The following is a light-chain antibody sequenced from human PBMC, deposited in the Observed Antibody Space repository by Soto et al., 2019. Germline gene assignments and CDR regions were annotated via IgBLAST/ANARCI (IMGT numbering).Light chain of an antibody. CDR1: TSNIGSNT. V-gene: IGLV1-44*01. CDR2: SND. J-gene: IGLJ3*02. CDR3: AIWDLTLSAWV. Sequence: QSVLTQPPSASGTPGQRVTISCSGTTSNIGSNTVSWYHHLPGTAPKLLIYSNDQRPSGVADRFSGSKSGTSASLAISGLQSEDEADYYCAIWDLTLSAWVFGGGTKLTVL.